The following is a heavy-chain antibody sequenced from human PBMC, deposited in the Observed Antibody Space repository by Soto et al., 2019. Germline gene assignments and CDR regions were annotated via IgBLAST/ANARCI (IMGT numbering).Heavy chain of an antibody. CDR3: ARGGTYYYGSGSYYEYFQH. V-gene: IGHV4-34*01. J-gene: IGHJ1*01. CDR1: GGSFSGYY. D-gene: IGHD3-10*01. Sequence: SETLSLTCAVYGGSFSGYYWSWIRQPPGKGLEWIGEINHSGSTNYNPSLKSRVTISVDTSKNQFSLKLSSVTAADTAVCYCARGGTYYYGSGSYYEYFQHWGQGTLVTVSS. CDR2: INHSGST.